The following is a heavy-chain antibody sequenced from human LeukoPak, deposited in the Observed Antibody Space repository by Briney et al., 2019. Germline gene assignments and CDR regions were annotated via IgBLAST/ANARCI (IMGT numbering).Heavy chain of an antibody. CDR3: AREGYSSSELVL. V-gene: IGHV3-21*01. Sequence: PGGSLRLSCAASGFTFSSYSMNWVRPAPGKGLEWVSSISSSSSYIYYADSVKGRFTISRDNAKNSLYLQMNSLRAEDTAVYYCAREGYSSSELVLWGQGTVVTVSS. D-gene: IGHD6-13*01. CDR1: GFTFSSYS. J-gene: IGHJ3*01. CDR2: ISSSSSYI.